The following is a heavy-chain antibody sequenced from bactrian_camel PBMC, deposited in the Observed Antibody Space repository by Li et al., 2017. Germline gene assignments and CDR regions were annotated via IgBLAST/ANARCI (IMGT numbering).Heavy chain of an antibody. V-gene: IGHV3S54*01. CDR2: IYTGGVVT. D-gene: IGHD6*01. CDR1: ENPYNDYS. J-gene: IGHJ4*01. Sequence: VQLVESGGGSVQAGGSLNLSCVLSENPYNDYSMAWFRQSPGKEREGVAAIYTGGVVTFYADSVKGRFTISRDFRKGTMLLQMRSLTPEDTAMYYCAGDFLGWTTTVVAGVGEALDDPLRSSLYHSWGQGTQVTVS. CDR3: AGDFLGWTTTVVAGVGEALDDPLRSSLYHS.